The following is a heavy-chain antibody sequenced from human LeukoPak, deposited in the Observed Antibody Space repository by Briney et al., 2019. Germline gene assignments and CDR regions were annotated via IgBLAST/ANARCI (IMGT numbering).Heavy chain of an antibody. V-gene: IGHV4-4*07. D-gene: IGHD3-10*01. J-gene: IGHJ5*02. Sequence: PSETLSLTCTVSGNSFGDYYWSWIRQPAGKGLEWIGRIYTSGSTTYNPSLKSRVTISVDTSKNQFSLKLSSVTAADTAVYYCARAEKRFGEFPPWPLTRPRWFDPWGQGTLVTVSS. CDR2: IYTSGST. CDR1: GNSFGDYY. CDR3: ARAEKRFGEFPPWPLTRPRWFDP.